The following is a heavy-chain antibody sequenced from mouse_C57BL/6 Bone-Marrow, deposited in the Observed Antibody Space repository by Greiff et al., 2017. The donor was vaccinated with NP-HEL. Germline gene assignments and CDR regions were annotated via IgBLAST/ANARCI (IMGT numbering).Heavy chain of an antibody. Sequence: EVKLQESGPGLVKPSQSLSLTCSVTGYSITSGYYWNWIRQFPGNKLEWMGYISYDGSNNYNPSLKNRISITRDTSKNQFFLKLNSVTTEDTATYYCARGYPYFGYWGQGTTLTVSS. D-gene: IGHD2-12*01. J-gene: IGHJ2*01. CDR2: ISYDGSN. V-gene: IGHV3-6*01. CDR3: ARGYPYFGY. CDR1: GYSITSGYY.